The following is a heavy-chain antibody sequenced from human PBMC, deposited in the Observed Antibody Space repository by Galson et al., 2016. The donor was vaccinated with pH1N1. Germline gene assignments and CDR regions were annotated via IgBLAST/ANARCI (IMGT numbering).Heavy chain of an antibody. CDR1: GYSFSSHW. Sequence: SGAEVKKPGESLKISCQGSGYSFSSHWIGWVRQMPGKGLEWLSSISSSSTYTDYAGSVRGRFTISRDNAKNSLYLQLNSLKVEDTAVYFCARGHPLCRTTSCSQDLWGQGILVNVSP. D-gene: IGHD2-2*01. J-gene: IGHJ5*02. CDR3: ARGHPLCRTTSCSQDL. CDR2: ISSSSTYT. V-gene: IGHV3-21*01.